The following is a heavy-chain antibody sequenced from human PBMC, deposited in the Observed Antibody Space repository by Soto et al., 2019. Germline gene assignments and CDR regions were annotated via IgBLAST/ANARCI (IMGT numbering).Heavy chain of an antibody. CDR3: AKDRARGYCTSSGCYGDYYYYMDV. J-gene: IGHJ6*03. CDR1: GFTFSSYA. CDR2: ISYSGGST. D-gene: IGHD2-2*01. Sequence: GSLRLSCAASGFTFSSYAMSWVRQAPGKGLEWVSAISYSGGSTYYADSVKGRFTLSRDNSKNTLYLQMNSLRAEDTAIYYCAKDRARGYCTSSGCYGDYYYYMDVWGKGTTVTVSS. V-gene: IGHV3-23*01.